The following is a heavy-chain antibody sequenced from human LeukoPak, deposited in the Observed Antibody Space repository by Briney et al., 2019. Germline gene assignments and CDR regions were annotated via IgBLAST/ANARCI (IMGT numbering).Heavy chain of an antibody. J-gene: IGHJ2*01. CDR3: ARHPLRRKYQGSGYFDL. Sequence: SETLSLTCTVPGGSISSYYWSWIRQPPGKGLEWIGYIYYSGSTNYNPSLKSRVTISVDTSKNQFSLKLSSVTAADTAVYYCARHPLRRKYQGSGYFDLWGRGTLVTVSS. CDR1: GGSISSYY. CDR2: IYYSGST. V-gene: IGHV4-59*08. D-gene: IGHD2-2*01.